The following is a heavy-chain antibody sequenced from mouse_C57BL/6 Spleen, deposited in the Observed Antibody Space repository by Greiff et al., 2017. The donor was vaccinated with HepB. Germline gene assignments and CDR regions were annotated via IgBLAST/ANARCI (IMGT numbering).Heavy chain of an antibody. V-gene: IGHV1-15*01. Sequence: VQLKESGAELVRPGASVTLSCKASGYTFTDYEMHWVKQTPVHGLEWIGAIDPETGGTAYNQKFKGKAILTADKSSSTAYMELRSLTSEDSAVYYCSITTVPDWYFDVWGTGTTVTVSS. D-gene: IGHD1-1*01. CDR2: IDPETGGT. CDR1: GYTFTDYE. CDR3: SITTVPDWYFDV. J-gene: IGHJ1*03.